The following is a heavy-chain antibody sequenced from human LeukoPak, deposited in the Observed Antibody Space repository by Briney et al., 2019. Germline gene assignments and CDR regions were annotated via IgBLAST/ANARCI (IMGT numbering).Heavy chain of an antibody. J-gene: IGHJ4*02. CDR2: IKEDGSEK. CDR1: GFTFISYW. V-gene: IGHV3-7*01. Sequence: PGGSLRLSCVASGFTFISYWMSWVRQAPGRGLEWVASIKEDGSEKYYVDSVKGRFTISRDNAKNSLYLQMNSLRAEDTAVYYCARGYDSSGYGYWGQGTLVTVSS. CDR3: ARGYDSSGYGY. D-gene: IGHD3-22*01.